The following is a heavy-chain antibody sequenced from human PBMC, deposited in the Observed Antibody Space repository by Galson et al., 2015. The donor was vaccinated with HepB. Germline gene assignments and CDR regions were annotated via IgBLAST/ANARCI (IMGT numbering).Heavy chain of an antibody. Sequence: LRLSCAASGFTFSSYAMHWVRQAPGKGLEWVAVISYDGSNKYYADSVKGRFTISRDNSKNTLYLQMNSLRAEDTAVYYCARDRRTTSGYYYYGMDVWGQGTTVTVSS. CDR3: ARDRRTTSGYYYYGMDV. CDR2: ISYDGSNK. V-gene: IGHV3-30-3*01. D-gene: IGHD1-7*01. CDR1: GFTFSSYA. J-gene: IGHJ6*02.